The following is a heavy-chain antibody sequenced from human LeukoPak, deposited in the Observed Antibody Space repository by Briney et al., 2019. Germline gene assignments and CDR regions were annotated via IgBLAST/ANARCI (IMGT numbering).Heavy chain of an antibody. CDR3: ARLLGPRFLEWPLDY. V-gene: IGHV5-51*01. J-gene: IGHJ4*02. CDR2: IYPGDSDT. CDR1: EYSFTSYW. Sequence: GESLKISCKGSEYSFTSYWSGWVRQMPGKGLEWMGVIYPGDSDTRYSPSFQGQVTISADKSISTAYLQWSSLKASDTAMYYCARLLGPRFLEWPLDYWGQGTLVTVSS. D-gene: IGHD3-3*01.